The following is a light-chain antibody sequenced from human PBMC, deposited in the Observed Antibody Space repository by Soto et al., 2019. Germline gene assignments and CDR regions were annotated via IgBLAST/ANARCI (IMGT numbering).Light chain of an antibody. CDR1: QDIKKY. CDR2: DAS. CDR3: QQYDSLPLT. J-gene: IGKJ4*01. V-gene: IGKV1-33*01. Sequence: DIQMTQSPSSLSASVGDRVTITCQASQDIKKYLNWFQQKPGQAPKLLIYDASHLEAGVPSRFSGDGSGADFTFTITSLQPEDIAMYYCQQYDSLPLTFGGGTKVDIK.